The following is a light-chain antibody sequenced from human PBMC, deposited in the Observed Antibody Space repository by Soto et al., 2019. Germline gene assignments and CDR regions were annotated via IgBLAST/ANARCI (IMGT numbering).Light chain of an antibody. CDR1: QIASST. J-gene: IGKJ5*01. Sequence: IVLSQSPGTLSLTPVERAILSCRVIQIASSTYLAWYHQHPGQPPRLLIYGISTRATGIPDRFSGSGSGTEFSLTISSLQSEDVAVYYCKQYSKWPITFGQGTRLEIK. CDR3: KQYSKWPIT. V-gene: IGKV3-15*01. CDR2: GIS.